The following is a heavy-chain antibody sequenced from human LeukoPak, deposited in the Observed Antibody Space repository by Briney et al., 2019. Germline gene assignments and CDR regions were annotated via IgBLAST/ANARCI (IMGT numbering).Heavy chain of an antibody. CDR2: MNPNSGNT. V-gene: IGHV1-8*01. D-gene: IGHD3-22*01. CDR1: GYTFTSYD. Sequence: ASVKVSCKASGYTFTSYDINWVRQATGQGLEWMGWMNPNSGNTGYAQKFQGSVTMTRNTSISTAYMELSSLRSEDTAVYYCARGQYYYDSSGYYEFDYWGQGTLVTVSS. J-gene: IGHJ4*02. CDR3: ARGQYYYDSSGYYEFDY.